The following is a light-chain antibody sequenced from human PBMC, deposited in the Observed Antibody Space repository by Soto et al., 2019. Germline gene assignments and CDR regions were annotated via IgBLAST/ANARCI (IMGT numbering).Light chain of an antibody. Sequence: EIVMTQSPLSLPVTPGEPASISYRSSQNLQHNNGYNYLDWYLQKPGQSPQLLISLASNRASGVPDRFGGSGSGTDFTLKISRVEAEDVGLYYCMQTLQTPTFGQGTKVDIK. CDR3: MQTLQTPT. CDR2: LAS. CDR1: QNLQHNNGYNY. V-gene: IGKV2-28*01. J-gene: IGKJ1*01.